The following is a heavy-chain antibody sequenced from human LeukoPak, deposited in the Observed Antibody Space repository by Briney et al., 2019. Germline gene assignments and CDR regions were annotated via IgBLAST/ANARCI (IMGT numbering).Heavy chain of an antibody. CDR2: INPNSGGT. Sequence: ASVKVSCKASGYTFTGYYMHWVRQAPGQGLEWMGRINPNSGGTNYAQRFQGRVTMTRDTSVSTAYMELSRLRSDDTAVYYCARRKGEPNIFDSWGQGTLVTVSS. J-gene: IGHJ4*02. CDR1: GYTFTGYY. CDR3: ARRKGEPNIFDS. V-gene: IGHV1-2*06. D-gene: IGHD3-16*01.